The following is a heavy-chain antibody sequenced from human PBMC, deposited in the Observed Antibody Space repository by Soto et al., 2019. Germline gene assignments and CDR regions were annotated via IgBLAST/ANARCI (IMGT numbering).Heavy chain of an antibody. CDR1: GGSISPYY. D-gene: IGHD6-13*01. CDR2: VLYSGNT. J-gene: IGHJ6*03. V-gene: IGHV4-59*01. Sequence: QVQLQESGPGLVKPSETLSLTCTVSGGSISPYYWSWIRQPPGKGLEWIGYVLYSGNTNYNPSLESRVTISVDTSRNRFSLNLTSATAADTAVYYCARKGAAASYAHYYMDVWGRGTAVTVSS. CDR3: ARKGAAASYAHYYMDV.